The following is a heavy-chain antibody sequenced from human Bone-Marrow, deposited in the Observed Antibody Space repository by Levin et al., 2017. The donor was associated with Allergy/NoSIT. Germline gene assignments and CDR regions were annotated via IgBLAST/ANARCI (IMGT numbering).Heavy chain of an antibody. CDR3: ATDRRPDGSSWYIDFGMDV. CDR2: IKSTTDGGTT. V-gene: IGHV3-15*01. J-gene: IGHJ6*02. Sequence: KSGGSLRLSCAASGFTFSDAWMTWVRQAPGKGLEWVGRIKSTTDGGTTDYAAPVKGRFTISRDDSENTLFLQMNSLKTEDTAVYYCATDRRPDGSSWYIDFGMDVWGQGTTVTVSS. D-gene: IGHD6-13*01. CDR1: GFTFSDAW.